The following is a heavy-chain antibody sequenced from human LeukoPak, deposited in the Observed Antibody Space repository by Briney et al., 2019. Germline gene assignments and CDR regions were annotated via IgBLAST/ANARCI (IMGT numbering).Heavy chain of an antibody. CDR2: INSDGSST. CDR3: ARDGLAAATLHWSFDL. D-gene: IGHD2-15*01. CDR1: GFTFSSYW. Sequence: PGGSLRLSCAASGFTFSSYWMHWVRQAPGKGLVWVSRINSDGSSTSYADSVKGRFTISRDNAKNTLYLQMNSLRAEDTAVYCARDGLAAATLHWSFDLWGRGTLVTVSS. J-gene: IGHJ2*01. V-gene: IGHV3-74*01.